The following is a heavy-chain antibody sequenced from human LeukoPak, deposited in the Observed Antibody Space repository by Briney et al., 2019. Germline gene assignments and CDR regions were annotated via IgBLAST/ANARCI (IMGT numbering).Heavy chain of an antibody. CDR2: ISYDGSNK. D-gene: IGHD5-24*01. J-gene: IGHJ4*02. Sequence: GGSLRLSCAASGFTFSSYAMHWVRQAPGKGLEWVAVISYDGSNKYYADSVKGRFTISRDNSKNTLYLQMNRLRAEDTAVYYCASEEMATSLLGYLDYWGQGTLVTVSS. V-gene: IGHV3-30*04. CDR3: ASEEMATSLLGYLDY. CDR1: GFTFSSYA.